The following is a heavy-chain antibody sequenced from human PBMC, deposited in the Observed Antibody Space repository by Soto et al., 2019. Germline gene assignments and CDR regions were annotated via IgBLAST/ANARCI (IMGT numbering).Heavy chain of an antibody. CDR1: GGSISNYY. D-gene: IGHD3-22*01. J-gene: IGHJ4*02. CDR2: IYYSGST. CDR3: ARDGNYYDASGNYSLDC. Sequence: PSETLSLTCTVSGGSISNYYWSWIRQPPGKGLEWIGYIYYSGSTNYNPSLKSRATISVDTSKKQVSLKLSSVTTADTAVYYCARDGNYYDASGNYSLDCWGQGTLVTVSS. V-gene: IGHV4-59*01.